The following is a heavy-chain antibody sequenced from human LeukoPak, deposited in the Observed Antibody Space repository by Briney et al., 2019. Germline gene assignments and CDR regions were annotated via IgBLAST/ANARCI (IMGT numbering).Heavy chain of an antibody. V-gene: IGHV1-2*04. CDR2: INPNSGGT. CDR1: GYTFTGYY. CDR3: ARDCSGGSCQKYYGMDV. Sequence: ASVKVSCKASGYTFTGYYMHWVRQAPGQGLEWVGWINPNSGGTNYAQKFQGWVTMTRDTSISTAYMELSRLRSDDTAVYYCARDCSGGSCQKYYGMDVWGQGTTVTVSS. J-gene: IGHJ6*02. D-gene: IGHD2-15*01.